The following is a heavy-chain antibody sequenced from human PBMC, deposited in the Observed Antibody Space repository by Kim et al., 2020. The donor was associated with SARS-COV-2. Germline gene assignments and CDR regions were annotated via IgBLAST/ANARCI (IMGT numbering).Heavy chain of an antibody. CDR1: GFTFSSYW. CDR3: ARDVIAVAGTDYYYYYGMDV. CDR2: IKQDGSEK. J-gene: IGHJ6*02. D-gene: IGHD6-19*01. V-gene: IGHV3-7*03. Sequence: GGSLRLSCAASGFTFSSYWMSWVRQAPGKGLEWVANIKQDGSEKYYVDSVKGRFTISRDNAKNSLYLQMNSLRAEDTAVYYCARDVIAVAGTDYYYYYGMDVWGQGTTVTVSS.